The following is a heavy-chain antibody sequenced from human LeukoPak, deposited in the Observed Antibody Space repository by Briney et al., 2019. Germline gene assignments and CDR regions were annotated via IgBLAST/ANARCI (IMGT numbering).Heavy chain of an antibody. J-gene: IGHJ4*02. CDR2: IYSGGST. Sequence: GGSLRLSCAASGFIVSSNYMSWVRQAPGKGLEWVSVIYSGGSTYFADSVKGRFTISRDNSKNTLYLQMNSLRAEDTAVYYCARDPDNWGKFDYWGQGTLVTVSS. CDR1: GFIVSSNY. V-gene: IGHV3-66*01. CDR3: ARDPDNWGKFDY. D-gene: IGHD1-1*01.